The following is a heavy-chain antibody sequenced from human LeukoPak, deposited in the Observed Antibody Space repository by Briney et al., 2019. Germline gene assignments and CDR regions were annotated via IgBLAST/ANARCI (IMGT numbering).Heavy chain of an antibody. D-gene: IGHD6-19*01. J-gene: IGHJ6*03. Sequence: GGSLRLSCAASGFTVSSNYMSWVRQAPGKGLEWVSVIYSGGSTYYADSVKGRFTISRDNSKNTLYLQMNSLRAEDTAVYYCARDQHSKQSLAPYYYYYYMDVWGKGTTVTVSS. CDR2: IYSGGST. CDR1: GFTVSSNY. V-gene: IGHV3-66*02. CDR3: ARDQHSKQSLAPYYYYYYMDV.